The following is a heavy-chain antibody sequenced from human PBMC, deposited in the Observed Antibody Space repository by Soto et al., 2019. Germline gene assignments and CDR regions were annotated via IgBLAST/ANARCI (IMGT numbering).Heavy chain of an antibody. CDR1: GYTFTSYA. V-gene: IGHV1-3*01. CDR3: ASGPGGPAGTGDN. J-gene: IGHJ4*02. D-gene: IGHD6-25*01. CDR2: INAGNGNR. Sequence: QVQLVQSGAEVKKPGASVKVSCKASGYTFTSYAMHWVRQAPGQRREWMGWINAGNGNRKYSQKFQGRVTITRDTSATPATRGRGGLGSEDTAVYCVASGPGGPAGTGDNWGKGTLVTVSS.